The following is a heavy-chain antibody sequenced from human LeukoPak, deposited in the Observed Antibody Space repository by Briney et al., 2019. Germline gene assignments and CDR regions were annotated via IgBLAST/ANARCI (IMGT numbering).Heavy chain of an antibody. D-gene: IGHD3-10*01. V-gene: IGHV3-74*01. CDR1: GFTLSSYW. Sequence: GGSLRLSCAASGFTLSSYWMHWVRQAPGKGLVWVSRINTDGSSTNYADSVKGRFTISRDNAKNTVYLEMNSLRVEDTAVYYCARGSPGLGYYGSGSYYSSYYGMDVWGQGTTVTVSS. CDR2: INTDGSST. CDR3: ARGSPGLGYYGSGSYYSSYYGMDV. J-gene: IGHJ6*02.